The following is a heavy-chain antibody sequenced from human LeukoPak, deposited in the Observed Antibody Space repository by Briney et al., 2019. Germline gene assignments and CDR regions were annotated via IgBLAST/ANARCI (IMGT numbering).Heavy chain of an antibody. V-gene: IGHV3-49*04. D-gene: IGHD2-8*01. J-gene: IGHJ4*02. CDR2: IRSKAYGGTT. CDR3: TRGANAFDY. Sequence: CLSLSCPASGFTFGDYAMSWVRQAPGKGREGVGFIRSKAYGGTTEYAPSVKGRFTISRDDSKSSAYPQTNSLKTEDTAVYSCTRGANAFDYWGQGTLVTVSS. CDR1: GFTFGDYA.